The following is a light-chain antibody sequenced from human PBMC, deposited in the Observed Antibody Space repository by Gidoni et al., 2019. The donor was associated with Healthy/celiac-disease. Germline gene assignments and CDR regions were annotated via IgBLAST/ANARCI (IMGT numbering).Light chain of an antibody. Sequence: QSALSQPASVSGSPGQSITISCPGTSSDVGSYNLVSWYQQHPGKAPKLMIYEVSKRPSGVSNRFSGSKSGNTASLTISGLQAEDEADYYCCSYAGSSTVVFGGGTKLTV. CDR2: EVS. CDR1: SSDVGSYNL. CDR3: CSYAGSSTVV. V-gene: IGLV2-23*02. J-gene: IGLJ2*01.